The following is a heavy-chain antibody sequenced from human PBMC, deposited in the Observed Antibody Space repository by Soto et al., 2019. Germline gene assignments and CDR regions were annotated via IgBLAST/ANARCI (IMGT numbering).Heavy chain of an antibody. Sequence: PGGSLRLSCAASGFRFSTYGMHWVRQAPGKGLEWVAVIWHDGSKTYYADSVKGRLIISRDNSKNTLYVQINSLRAEDRGVYFCARGSIVAAEYGMDVWGQGTTVTVSS. CDR1: GFRFSTYG. J-gene: IGHJ6*02. V-gene: IGHV3-33*01. D-gene: IGHD6-13*01. CDR3: ARGSIVAAEYGMDV. CDR2: IWHDGSKT.